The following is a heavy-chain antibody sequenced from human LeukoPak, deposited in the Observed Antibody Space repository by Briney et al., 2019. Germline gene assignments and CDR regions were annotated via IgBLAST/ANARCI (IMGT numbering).Heavy chain of an antibody. CDR2: ISSSSSYI. CDR3: AGSGSYSYYYYYMDV. CDR1: GFTFSSYS. D-gene: IGHD1-26*01. V-gene: IGHV3-21*01. J-gene: IGHJ6*03. Sequence: GGSLRLSCAASGFTFSSYSMNWVRQAPGKGLEWVSSISSSSSYIYYADSVKGRITISRDNAKNSLYLQMNSLRAEDTAVYYCAGSGSYSYYYYYMDVWGKGTTVTISS.